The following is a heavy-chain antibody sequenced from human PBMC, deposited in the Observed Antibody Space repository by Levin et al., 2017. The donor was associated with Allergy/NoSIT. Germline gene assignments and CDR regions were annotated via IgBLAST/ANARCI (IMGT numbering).Heavy chain of an antibody. V-gene: IGHV3-11*05. Sequence: GESLKISCAASGFTFSDYYMSWIRQAPGKGLEWVSYISGSSYYTNYADSVKGRFTISRDNAKNSLYLQMNSLRAEDTAVYYCARDSTYDYWGQGTLVTVSS. CDR3: ARDSTYDY. J-gene: IGHJ4*02. D-gene: IGHD6-13*01. CDR1: GFTFSDYY. CDR2: ISGSSYYT.